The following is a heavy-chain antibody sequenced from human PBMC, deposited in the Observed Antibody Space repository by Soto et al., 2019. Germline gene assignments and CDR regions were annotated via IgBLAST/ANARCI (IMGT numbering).Heavy chain of an antibody. J-gene: IGHJ4*02. Sequence: GESLKISCKGSGYSFTSYWIGWVRQMPGKGLEWMGIIYPGDSDTRYSPSFQGQVTISADKSISTAYLQWSSLKASDTAVYYCARLLSRRGDSKGYFDYWGQGTLVTVSS. CDR3: ARLLSRRGDSKGYFDY. D-gene: IGHD3-16*01. CDR2: IYPGDSDT. CDR1: GYSFTSYW. V-gene: IGHV5-51*01.